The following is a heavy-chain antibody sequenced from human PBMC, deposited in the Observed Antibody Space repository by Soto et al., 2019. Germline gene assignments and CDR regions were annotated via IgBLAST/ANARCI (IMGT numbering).Heavy chain of an antibody. V-gene: IGHV1-3*01. J-gene: IGHJ3*02. D-gene: IGHD2-2*01. CDR2: INAGNGNT. Sequence: ASVKVSCKASGYTFTSYAMHWVRQAPGQRLEWMGWINAGNGNTQYSQKFQGRVTITRDTSASTAYMELSSLRSEDTAVYYCARAGYCSSTSCSDAFDIWGQGTMVTVSS. CDR1: GYTFTSYA. CDR3: ARAGYCSSTSCSDAFDI.